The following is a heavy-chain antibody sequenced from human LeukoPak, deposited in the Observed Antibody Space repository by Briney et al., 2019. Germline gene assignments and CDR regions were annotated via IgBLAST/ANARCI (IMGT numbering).Heavy chain of an antibody. CDR1: GFTFSNAW. Sequence: GGSLRLSCAASGFTFSNAWMSWVRQAPGKGLEWVGRIKSKTDGGTTDYAAPVKGRFTISRDDSKNTLYLQMNSLKTEDTAVYYCTTGPHGSSSWYWGDYWGQGTLVTVSS. J-gene: IGHJ4*02. D-gene: IGHD6-13*01. CDR3: TTGPHGSSSWYWGDY. V-gene: IGHV3-15*01. CDR2: IKSKTDGGTT.